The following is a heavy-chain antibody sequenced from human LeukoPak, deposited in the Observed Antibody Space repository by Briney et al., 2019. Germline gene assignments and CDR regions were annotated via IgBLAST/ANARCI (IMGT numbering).Heavy chain of an antibody. CDR3: ARFQVTGTYRFDY. CDR1: GFSLTTNGVG. CDR2: IYWNDDK. D-gene: IGHD1-7*01. Sequence: ESGPTLVNPTQTLTLTCSFSGFSLTTNGVGVGWIRQPLAKALEWLAVIYWNDDKQYSPFLKSRLTITKDASKEQVVLTVTNMDPVDTATYYCARFQVTGTYRFDYWGQGTLVTVSS. J-gene: IGHJ4*02. V-gene: IGHV2-5*01.